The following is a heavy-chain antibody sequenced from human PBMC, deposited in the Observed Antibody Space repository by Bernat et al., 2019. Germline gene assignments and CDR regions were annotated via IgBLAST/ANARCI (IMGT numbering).Heavy chain of an antibody. J-gene: IGHJ4*02. Sequence: QVQLVQSGAEVRKPGASVRVSCKTSGYTFANYAIHWVRQAPGQRLEWMGWINGGTSHTRDEQKFQGRFTITRDTSASTVYTDLSSLRSDDTAVYYCARSIDPAPGWEGRFDYWGQGTQVTVSS. CDR1: GYTFANYA. D-gene: IGHD1-26*01. CDR2: INGGTSHT. CDR3: ARSIDPAPGWEGRFDY. V-gene: IGHV1-3*01.